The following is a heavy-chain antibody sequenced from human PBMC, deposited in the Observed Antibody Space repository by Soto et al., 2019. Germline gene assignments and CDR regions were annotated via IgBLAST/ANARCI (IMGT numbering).Heavy chain of an antibody. CDR3: ARVRSGWGIDY. J-gene: IGHJ4*02. CDR1: GGSISSGGYS. Sequence: QLHLQESGSGLVKPSQTLSLTCAVSGGSISSGGYSWSWIRQPPGKGLNYIGYIYHSGSTYYNPSLKSRVTISVDRSKNQFSLKLSSVTAADTAVYYFARVRSGWGIDYWGQGTLVTVSS. D-gene: IGHD6-19*01. CDR2: IYHSGST. V-gene: IGHV4-30-2*01.